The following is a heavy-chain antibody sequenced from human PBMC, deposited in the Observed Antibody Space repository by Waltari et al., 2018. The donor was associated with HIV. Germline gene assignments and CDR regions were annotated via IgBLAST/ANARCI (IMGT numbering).Heavy chain of an antibody. Sequence: EVRLVESGGGLVQPGGSLRLSCAASGFTFSSSWMTWVRQAPGKGREWVAKIKEGGRGIHYVDSVKGRFTISRDNDKNSLYLQMNSLRAEDTAVDYCARSQQLTDWGQGTLGTVSS. CDR1: GFTFSSSW. D-gene: IGHD6-13*01. J-gene: IGHJ4*02. CDR3: ARSQQLTD. V-gene: IGHV3-7*01. CDR2: IKEGGRGI.